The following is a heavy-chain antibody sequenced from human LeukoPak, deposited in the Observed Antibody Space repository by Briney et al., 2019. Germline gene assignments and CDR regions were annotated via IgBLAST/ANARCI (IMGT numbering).Heavy chain of an antibody. Sequence: GASVKVSCKASGGTFSSYAISWVRQAPGQGLEWMGGIIPIFGTANYAQKLQGRVTITADESTSTAYMELSSLRSEDTAVYYCARESATYVRFDPWGQGTLVTVSS. CDR3: ARESATYVRFDP. J-gene: IGHJ5*02. CDR1: GGTFSSYA. CDR2: IIPIFGTA. V-gene: IGHV1-69*13. D-gene: IGHD5-24*01.